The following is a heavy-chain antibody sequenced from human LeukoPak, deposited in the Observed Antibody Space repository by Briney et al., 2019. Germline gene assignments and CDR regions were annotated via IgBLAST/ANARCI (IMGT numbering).Heavy chain of an antibody. CDR3: VSPRGFSYGYFDY. D-gene: IGHD5-18*01. Sequence: SETLSLTCTVSGGSISSSSAYWGWIRQPPGRGMEWIGSIYYSKNTYYNPSLKSRVTISADTSKNQFSLTLGSVSATDTAVYYCVSPRGFSYGYFDYWGQGTLVTVSS. V-gene: IGHV4-39*01. CDR1: GGSISSSSAY. J-gene: IGHJ4*02. CDR2: IYYSKNT.